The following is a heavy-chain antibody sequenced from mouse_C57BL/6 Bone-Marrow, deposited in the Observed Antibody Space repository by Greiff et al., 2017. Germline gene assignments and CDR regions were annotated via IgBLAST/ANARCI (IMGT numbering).Heavy chain of an antibody. D-gene: IGHD1-1*01. CDR1: GYTFTSYW. CDR2: IYPGNSDT. J-gene: IGHJ1*03. V-gene: IGHV1-5*01. Sequence: EVQLQESGTVLARPGASVKMSCKTSGYTFTSYWMHWVKQRPGQGLEWIGAIYPGNSDTSYNQKFKGKAKLTAVTSASTAYMELSSLTNEDSAVYYCTTTVVARSYWYFDVWGTGTTVTVSS. CDR3: TTTVVARSYWYFDV.